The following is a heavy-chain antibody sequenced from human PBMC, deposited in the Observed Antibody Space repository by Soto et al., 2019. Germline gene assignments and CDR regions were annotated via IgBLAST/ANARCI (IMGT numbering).Heavy chain of an antibody. CDR3: AAASSGIAAAAYYYYGMDV. CDR2: IVVGSGNT. Sequence: ASVKVSCKASGFTFTSSAVQWVRQARGQRLEWIGWIVVGSGNTNYAQKFQERVTITRDMSTSTAYMELSSLRSEDTAVYYCAAASSGIAAAAYYYYGMDVWGQGTTVTVSS. D-gene: IGHD6-13*01. V-gene: IGHV1-58*01. CDR1: GFTFTSSA. J-gene: IGHJ6*02.